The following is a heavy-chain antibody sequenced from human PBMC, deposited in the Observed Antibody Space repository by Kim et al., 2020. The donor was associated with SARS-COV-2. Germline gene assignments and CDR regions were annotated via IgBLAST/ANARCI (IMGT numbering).Heavy chain of an antibody. CDR2: ISGDRSYI. V-gene: IGHV3-21*06. Sequence: GGSLRLSCAASGFTFSRYSMNWVRQAPGKGREWVSSISGDRSYIYYADSVKGRFTISRDHAKNSLYLQMNGLRVEDTAVYYCARDRRMYYHDSSGYYYYDMDVWGQGTTVTVSS. J-gene: IGHJ6*02. CDR1: GFTFSRYS. D-gene: IGHD3-22*01. CDR3: ARDRRMYYHDSSGYYYYDMDV.